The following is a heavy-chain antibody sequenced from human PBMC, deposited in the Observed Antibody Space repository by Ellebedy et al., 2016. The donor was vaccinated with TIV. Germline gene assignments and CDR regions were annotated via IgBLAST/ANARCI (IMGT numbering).Heavy chain of an antibody. J-gene: IGHJ5*02. V-gene: IGHV3-30*01. Sequence: GESLKISCAASGFTFNSYALHWVRQAPGKGLDWVAVISFDGSKKYYADSMEGRFTISRDNSKNTLYLQMNSLRPGDTAVYFCARGRDYYNQALKNWFDPWGQGTLVTVSS. D-gene: IGHD3-10*01. CDR1: GFTFNSYA. CDR2: ISFDGSKK. CDR3: ARGRDYYNQALKNWFDP.